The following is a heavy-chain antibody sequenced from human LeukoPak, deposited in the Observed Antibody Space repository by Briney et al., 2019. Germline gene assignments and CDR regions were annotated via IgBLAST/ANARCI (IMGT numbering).Heavy chain of an antibody. CDR2: IIPIFGTA. CDR3: ASVRELRTYYYDSSGRRDAFDI. D-gene: IGHD3-22*01. J-gene: IGHJ3*02. CDR1: GGTFSSYA. V-gene: IGHV1-69*05. Sequence: ASVKVSCKASGGTFSSYAISWVRQAPGQGLEWMGRIIPIFGTANYAQKFQGRVTITTDESTSTAYMELSSLRSEDPAVYYCASVRELRTYYYDSSGRRDAFDIWGQGTMVTVSS.